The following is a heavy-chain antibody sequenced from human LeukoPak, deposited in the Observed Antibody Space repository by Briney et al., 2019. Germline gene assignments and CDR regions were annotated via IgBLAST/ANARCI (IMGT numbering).Heavy chain of an antibody. CDR1: GFSFSSYS. CDR3: ASSTTVTTVYYGMDV. D-gene: IGHD4-17*01. CDR2: ISESSSYI. Sequence: GGSLRLSCAASGFSFSSYSMNWVRQAPGKGLEWVSSISESSSYIYYADSVKGRFTISRDNAKSSLYLQMNSLRAEDTAVYYCASSTTVTTVYYGMDVWGQGTTVTVSS. J-gene: IGHJ6*02. V-gene: IGHV3-21*01.